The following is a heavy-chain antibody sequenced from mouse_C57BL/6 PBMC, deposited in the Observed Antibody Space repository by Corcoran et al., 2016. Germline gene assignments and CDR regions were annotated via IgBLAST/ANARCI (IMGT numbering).Heavy chain of an antibody. CDR2: INPNNGGT. Sequence: EVQLQQSGPELVKPGASVKISCKASGYTFTDYYMNWVKQSHGKSLEWIGDINPNNGGTSYNQKFKGKATLTVDKSSSTAYMELRSLTSEDSAVYYCARRGWDYEGSAMDYWGQGTSVTVSS. V-gene: IGHV1-26*01. CDR1: GYTFTDYY. D-gene: IGHD2-4*01. J-gene: IGHJ4*01. CDR3: ARRGWDYEGSAMDY.